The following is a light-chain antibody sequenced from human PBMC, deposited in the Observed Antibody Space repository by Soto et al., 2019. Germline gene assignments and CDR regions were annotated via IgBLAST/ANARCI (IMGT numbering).Light chain of an antibody. CDR2: GAS. CDR3: QQYNNWPPYT. Sequence: ETVMTQSPATLSVSPGERATLSCRASQTIANNLAWYQQRPGQAPRLLIYGASTRATGIPARFSGSWSGTEFTLTISSLQYEDFAIYYCQQYNNWPPYTFGQGTKLEIK. J-gene: IGKJ2*01. CDR1: QTIANN. V-gene: IGKV3-15*01.